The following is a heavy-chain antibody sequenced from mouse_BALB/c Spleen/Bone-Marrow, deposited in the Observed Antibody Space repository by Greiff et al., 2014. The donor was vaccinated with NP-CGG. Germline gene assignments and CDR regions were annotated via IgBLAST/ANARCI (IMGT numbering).Heavy chain of an antibody. Sequence: QVQLQQSGAELVKPGASVKLSCKASGYTFTSYWMHWVKQRPGQGLEWIGEIDPSDSYTNYNQKFKGKATLTVDKSSSTAYMQRSSLTSEDAAVYYCAITTVVATGDYWGQGTTLTVSS. V-gene: IGHV1-69*02. CDR1: GYTFTSYW. D-gene: IGHD1-1*01. CDR3: AITTVVATGDY. CDR2: IDPSDSYT. J-gene: IGHJ2*01.